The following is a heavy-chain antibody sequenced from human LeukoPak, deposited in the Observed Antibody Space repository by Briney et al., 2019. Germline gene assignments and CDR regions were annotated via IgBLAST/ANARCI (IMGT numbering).Heavy chain of an antibody. CDR1: GITLSNYG. CDR2: LSGSGGGT. V-gene: IGHV3-23*01. Sequence: GGSLRLSCAVSGITLSNYGMSWVRQAPGKGLEWVAGLSGSGGGTNSADSVQGRFTISRDNPKNTLYLQMNSLRAEDTAVYFCAKRGVVIRVFLVGFHKEAYYFDSWGQGALVTVSS. D-gene: IGHD3-10*01. CDR3: AKRGVVIRVFLVGFHKEAYYFDS. J-gene: IGHJ4*02.